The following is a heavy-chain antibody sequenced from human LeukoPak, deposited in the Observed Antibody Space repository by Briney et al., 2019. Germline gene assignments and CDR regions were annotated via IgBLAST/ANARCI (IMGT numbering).Heavy chain of an antibody. D-gene: IGHD3-22*01. CDR2: MNPNSGNT. V-gene: IGHV1-8*01. J-gene: IGHJ4*02. Sequence: ASVKVSCKASGYTFTCYDIDWVRQATGQGLEWMGWMNPNSGNTGYAQKFQGRVTMTRNTSISTAYMELSSLRSEDTAVYYCARGRPSLYYYDSSGYYSDYWGQGTLVTVSS. CDR3: ARGRPSLYYYDSSGYYSDY. CDR1: GYTFTCYD.